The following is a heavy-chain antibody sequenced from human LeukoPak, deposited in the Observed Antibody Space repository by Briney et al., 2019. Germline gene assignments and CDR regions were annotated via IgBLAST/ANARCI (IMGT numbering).Heavy chain of an antibody. J-gene: IGHJ6*03. CDR3: ARVVYRWPYYYYYMDV. D-gene: IGHD2-8*02. V-gene: IGHV4-59*01. CDR1: GGSISSYY. Sequence: PSETLSLTCTVSGGSISSYYWSWIRQPPGKGLEWIGYIYYSGSTNCNPSLKSRVTISVDTSKNQFSLKLSSVTVADTAVYYCARVVYRWPYYYYYMDVWGKGTTVTVSS. CDR2: IYYSGST.